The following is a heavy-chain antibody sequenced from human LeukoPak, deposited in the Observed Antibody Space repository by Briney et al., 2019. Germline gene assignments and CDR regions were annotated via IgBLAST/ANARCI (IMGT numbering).Heavy chain of an antibody. V-gene: IGHV3-48*03. J-gene: IGHJ3*02. Sequence: PGGSLRLSCAASGFTFSSYEMNWVRQAPGKGLEWVSYISSSGSTIYYADSVKGRFTISRDNAKNSLYLQMNSLRAEDTAVYYCAGGVVDTAMATGAFDIWGQGTMVTVSS. CDR3: AGGVVDTAMATGAFDI. CDR1: GFTFSSYE. D-gene: IGHD5-18*01. CDR2: ISSSGSTI.